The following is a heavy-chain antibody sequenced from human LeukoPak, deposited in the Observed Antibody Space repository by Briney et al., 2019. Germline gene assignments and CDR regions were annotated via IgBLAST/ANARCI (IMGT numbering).Heavy chain of an antibody. D-gene: IGHD6-19*01. CDR1: GDFISTYY. CDR3: ARGLSNGWSSPNFEY. V-gene: IGHV4-59*01. Sequence: SETLSLTCTVSGDFISTYYWSWIRQPPGKGLEWIGYIHYSGNANYNPPLKRRVTISIDTSKSQFSLNLSSVTAADTAVYYCARGLSNGWSSPNFEYWGQGTLVTVSS. CDR2: IHYSGNA. J-gene: IGHJ4*02.